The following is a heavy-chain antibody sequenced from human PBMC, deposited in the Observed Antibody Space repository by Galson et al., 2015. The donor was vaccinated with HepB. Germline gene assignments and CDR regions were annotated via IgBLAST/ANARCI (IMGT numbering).Heavy chain of an antibody. CDR1: GGTFSSYA. CDR2: IIPIFGTT. CDR3: ARSFVAAASHFDY. J-gene: IGHJ4*02. Sequence: SVKVSCKASGGTFSSYAISWVRQAPGQGLEWMGGIIPIFGTTNYAQKFQGRVTIIADESTTTAYMELSSLRSEDTAVYYCARSFVAAASHFDYWGQGTLVTVSS. D-gene: IGHD6-13*01. V-gene: IGHV1-69*13.